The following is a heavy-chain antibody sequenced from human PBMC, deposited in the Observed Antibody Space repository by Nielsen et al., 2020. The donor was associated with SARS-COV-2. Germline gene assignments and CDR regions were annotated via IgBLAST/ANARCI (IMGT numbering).Heavy chain of an antibody. V-gene: IGHV3-21*04. D-gene: IGHD3-10*01. J-gene: IGHJ3*02. Sequence: GGSLRLSCAASGFTFSSYSMNWVRQAPGKGLEWVSSISSSSSYIYYADSVKGRFAVSRDNSRNTLYLQMHSLRVEDTALYYCAKDDVVRGDAFDIWGQGTMVTVSS. CDR1: GFTFSSYS. CDR3: AKDDVVRGDAFDI. CDR2: ISSSSSYI.